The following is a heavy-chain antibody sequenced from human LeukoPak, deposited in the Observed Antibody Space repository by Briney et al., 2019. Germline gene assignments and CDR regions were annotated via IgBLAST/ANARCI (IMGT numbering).Heavy chain of an antibody. V-gene: IGHV3-23*01. CDR3: AKYRGFGDSYDS. J-gene: IGHJ4*02. Sequence: TGGSLRLSCAASGFPFTSYAMSWVRQAPGKGLEWVSSIGGTGGNTYYADSVKGRFTISRDNSKNTLYLQMNSLSAEDTAVYYCAKYRGFGDSYDSWGQGTLVTVSS. CDR2: IGGTGGNT. CDR1: GFPFTSYA. D-gene: IGHD3-10*01.